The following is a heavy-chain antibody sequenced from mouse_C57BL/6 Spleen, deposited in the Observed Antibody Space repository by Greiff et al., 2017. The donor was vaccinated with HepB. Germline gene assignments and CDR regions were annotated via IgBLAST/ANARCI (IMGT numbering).Heavy chain of an antibody. CDR2: INPSSGYT. D-gene: IGHD1-1*01. CDR1: GYTFTSYW. V-gene: IGHV1-7*01. CDR3: AIYYYGSWYFDV. Sequence: QVQLKESGAELAKPGASVKLSCKASGYTFTSYWMHWVKQRPGQGLEWIGYINPSSGYTKYNQKFKDKATLTADKSSSTAYMQLSSLTYEDSAVYYCAIYYYGSWYFDVWGTGTTVTVSS. J-gene: IGHJ1*03.